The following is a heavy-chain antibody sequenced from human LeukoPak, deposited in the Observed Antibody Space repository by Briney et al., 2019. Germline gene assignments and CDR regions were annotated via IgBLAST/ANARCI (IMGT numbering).Heavy chain of an antibody. J-gene: IGHJ4*02. Sequence: GGSLRLSCAASAFTFGSFGMSWVRQAPGKGLEWVSAISDTGGSTFYADSVKGRFTIFRDNSKNTLYLQMNSLRAGDTAIYYRAKGRIQSYMAPEYWGQGTLVTVSS. V-gene: IGHV3-23*01. CDR1: AFTFGSFG. CDR3: AKGRIQSYMAPEY. D-gene: IGHD4-11*01. CDR2: ISDTGGST.